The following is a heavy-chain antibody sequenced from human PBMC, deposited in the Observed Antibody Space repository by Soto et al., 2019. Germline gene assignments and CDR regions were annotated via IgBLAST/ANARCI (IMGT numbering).Heavy chain of an antibody. CDR1: GGSISSSNW. J-gene: IGHJ4*02. CDR2: IYHSGST. CDR3: AREEVAGPTEDRSFDY. V-gene: IGHV4-4*02. Sequence: KPSETLSLTCAVSGGSISSSNWWSWVRQPPGKGLEWIGEIYHSGSTNYNPSLKSRVTISVDKSKNQFSLKLSSVTAADTAVYYCAREEVAGPTEDRSFDYWGQGTLVTVSS. D-gene: IGHD6-19*01.